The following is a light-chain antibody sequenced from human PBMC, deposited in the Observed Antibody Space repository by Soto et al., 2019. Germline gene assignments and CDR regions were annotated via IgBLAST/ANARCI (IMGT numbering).Light chain of an antibody. V-gene: IGKV3-15*01. Sequence: EIVMTQSPATLSVSPGERATLSCRAGQSVGSTLAWYQQKPGQAPRLLIYDASTMATGIPARFSGSGSGTEFTLTISSLQSEDFAIYYCQQYNNWPRTFGQGTKVEIK. CDR1: QSVGST. CDR2: DAS. CDR3: QQYNNWPRT. J-gene: IGKJ1*01.